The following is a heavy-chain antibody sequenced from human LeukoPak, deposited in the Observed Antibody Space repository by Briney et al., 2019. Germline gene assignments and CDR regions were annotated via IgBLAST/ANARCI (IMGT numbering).Heavy chain of an antibody. CDR1: GVSINTVGYY. Sequence: SETLSLTCTVSGVSINTVGYYWTWIRQHPGKGLDWLGFIYNSGSTYYNPSLKSRLTISIDMSQNHFSLKLTSLTAADTAVYYCARETRRGRYFDLWGRGTLVTVSS. CDR2: IYNSGST. CDR3: ARETRRGRYFDL. V-gene: IGHV4-31*03. J-gene: IGHJ2*01.